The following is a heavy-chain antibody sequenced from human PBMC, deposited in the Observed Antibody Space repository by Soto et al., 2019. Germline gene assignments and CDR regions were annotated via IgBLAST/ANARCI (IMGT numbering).Heavy chain of an antibody. Sequence: QVQLVQSGADVKRPGASVKVSCKASGYIFTSLAMHWVRQAPGQRLEWMGRINPGNGNTKYSQSFQGRVTITRDTSASTAYMELSSLRSEDTAVYFCARDLDAYNSTGYWGQGTLVTVSS. J-gene: IGHJ4*02. V-gene: IGHV1-3*01. D-gene: IGHD1-1*01. CDR2: INPGNGNT. CDR3: ARDLDAYNSTGY. CDR1: GYIFTSLA.